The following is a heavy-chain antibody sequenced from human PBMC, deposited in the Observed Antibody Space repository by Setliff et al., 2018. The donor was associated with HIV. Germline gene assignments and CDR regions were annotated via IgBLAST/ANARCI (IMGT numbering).Heavy chain of an antibody. D-gene: IGHD3-10*01. Sequence: ASVKVSCKASGYTFTDYYMHWVQQAPGQGLEWMGWINSGSGGTNYAQKFQGRVTMTRDTAISTPYMELRSLRSDDTAVYYCARDGGGNYYGSGSCPDYWGQGTLVTVSS. V-gene: IGHV1-2*02. CDR2: INSGSGGT. J-gene: IGHJ4*02. CDR3: ARDGGGNYYGSGSCPDY. CDR1: GYTFTDYY.